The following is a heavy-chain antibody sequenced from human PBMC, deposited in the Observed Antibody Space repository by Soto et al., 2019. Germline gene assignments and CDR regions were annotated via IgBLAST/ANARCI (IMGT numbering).Heavy chain of an antibody. CDR3: ATHPPYGPLDH. D-gene: IGHD4-17*01. Sequence: SETLSLTCTVSGGSISSGGYYWSWIRQHPGKGLEWIGYIYYSGSTYYNPSLKSRVTISVDTSKNQFSLKLTSVTAADTAVYYCATHPPYGPLDHWGQGTLVAVSS. V-gene: IGHV4-31*03. CDR2: IYYSGST. J-gene: IGHJ4*02. CDR1: GGSISSGGYY.